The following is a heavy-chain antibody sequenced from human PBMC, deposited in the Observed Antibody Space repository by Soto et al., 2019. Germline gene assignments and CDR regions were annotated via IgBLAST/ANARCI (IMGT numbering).Heavy chain of an antibody. Sequence: ASVKVSCKASGYTFTSYAMHWVRQAPGQRLEWMGWINAGNGNTKYSQKFQGRVTITRDTSASTAYMELSSLRSEDTAVYYCARGGGGGEQWLVNFDYWGQGTLVTVSS. CDR3: ARGGGGGEQWLVNFDY. D-gene: IGHD6-19*01. V-gene: IGHV1-3*01. J-gene: IGHJ4*02. CDR2: INAGNGNT. CDR1: GYTFTSYA.